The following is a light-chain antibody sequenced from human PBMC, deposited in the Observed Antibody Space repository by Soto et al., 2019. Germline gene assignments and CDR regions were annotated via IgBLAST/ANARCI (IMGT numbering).Light chain of an antibody. CDR1: QAVNTR. CDR3: HQRQSWPRT. Sequence: EIVLTLSPATLSSFPGDRVTLSCRASQAVNTRLAWYQHKPGQAPRLLIYLTSNRAAGIPARFSGSGSGTDFTLTISDVEPEDFAVYYCHQRQSWPRTFGQGTKVDI. CDR2: LTS. J-gene: IGKJ1*01. V-gene: IGKV3-11*01.